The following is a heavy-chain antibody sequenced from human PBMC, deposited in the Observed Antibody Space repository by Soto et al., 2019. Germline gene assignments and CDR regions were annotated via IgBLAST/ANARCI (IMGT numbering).Heavy chain of an antibody. CDR1: GGSFSGYY. CDR2: INHSGST. V-gene: IGHV4-34*01. D-gene: IGHD3-10*01. Sequence: SETLSLTCAVYGGSFSGYYWSWIRQPPGKGLEWIGEINHSGSTNYNPSLKSRVTISVDTSKNQFSLKLSSVTAADTAVYYCARSLKKSMVRRFDYWGQGTLVTVSS. J-gene: IGHJ4*02. CDR3: ARSLKKSMVRRFDY.